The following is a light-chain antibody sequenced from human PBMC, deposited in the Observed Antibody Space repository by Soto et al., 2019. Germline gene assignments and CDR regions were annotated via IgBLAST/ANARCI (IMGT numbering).Light chain of an antibody. J-gene: IGLJ1*01. CDR1: SSDIGAYKY. V-gene: IGLV2-14*03. CDR2: DVT. Sequence: QSALTQPASVSGSPGQSITISCSGTSSDIGAYKYVSWYQHHPGKAPKLIIYDVTNRPSGVSDRFSGSKSGNTASLTISGLQAEDEADYYCSSYTSSFKLAVFGSGTKLTVL. CDR3: SSYTSSFKLAV.